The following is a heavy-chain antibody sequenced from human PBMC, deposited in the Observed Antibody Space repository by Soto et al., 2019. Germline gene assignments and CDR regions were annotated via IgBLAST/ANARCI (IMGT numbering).Heavy chain of an antibody. V-gene: IGHV3-30*18. Sequence: GGSLRLSCAASGFTFFSHGMHWVRQAPGKGLEWVGVISYDGSNKYYADSVKGRFTITRDNSKNMQYLQMNSLRAEDTAVYYCAKVRGIAALDYWGQGALVTVSS. CDR2: ISYDGSNK. CDR1: GFTFFSHG. J-gene: IGHJ4*02. D-gene: IGHD6-13*01. CDR3: AKVRGIAALDY.